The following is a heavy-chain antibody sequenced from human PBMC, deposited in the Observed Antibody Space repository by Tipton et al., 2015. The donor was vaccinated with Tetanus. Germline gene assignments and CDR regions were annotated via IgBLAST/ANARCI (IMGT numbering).Heavy chain of an antibody. CDR1: GGSIASQY. CDR3: ARAAGFLGLTHDF. D-gene: IGHD2/OR15-2a*01. Sequence: TLSLTCTVSGGSIASQYWSWIRQPAGKGLEWIGRTYIRGTTTYNPSLKSRVTISVDTSENQMSLRLTSVTAADTAVYYCARAAGFLGLTHDFWGRGTLVSVSS. CDR2: TYIRGTT. V-gene: IGHV4-4*07. J-gene: IGHJ4*02.